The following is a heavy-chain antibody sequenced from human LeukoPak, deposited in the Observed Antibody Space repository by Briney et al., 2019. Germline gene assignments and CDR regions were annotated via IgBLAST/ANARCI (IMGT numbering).Heavy chain of an antibody. CDR3: AREATTVTTSLGDY. CDR2: INHSGNS. D-gene: IGHD4-17*01. V-gene: IGHV4-34*01. CDR1: GGSFSDSY. J-gene: IGHJ4*02. Sequence: PSETLSLTCAVYGGSFSDSYWRWIRQSPGKGLQWIGDINHSGNSKYNPSLRSRVTISIDTSKNQFSLKLNSMTAADTAVYYCAREATTVTTSLGDYWGQGTLVTVSS.